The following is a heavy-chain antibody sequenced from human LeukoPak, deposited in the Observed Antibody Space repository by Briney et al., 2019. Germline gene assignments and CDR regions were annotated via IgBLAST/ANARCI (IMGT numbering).Heavy chain of an antibody. CDR1: GYTFTSYG. J-gene: IGHJ6*03. D-gene: IGHD3-10*01. CDR3: ARGSEDYYYYMDV. CDR2: ISAYNGNT. V-gene: IGHV1-18*01. Sequence: GASVKVSCKASGYTFTSYGITWVRQAPGQGLEWMGWISAYNGNTNYAQKFQGRVTITADESTSTAYMELSSLRSEDTAVYYCARGSEDYYYYMDVWGKGTTVTISS.